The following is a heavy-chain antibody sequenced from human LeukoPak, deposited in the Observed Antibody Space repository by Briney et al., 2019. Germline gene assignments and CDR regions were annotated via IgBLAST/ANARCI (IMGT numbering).Heavy chain of an antibody. V-gene: IGHV1-2*02. CDR2: INPNSGGT. Sequence: ASVKVSCKASGYTFTGYYMHWVRQAPGQGLEWMGWINPNSGGTNYAQKFQGRVTMARDTSISTAYMELSRLRSDDTAVYYCARVSKTSLDAFDIWGQGTMVTVSS. D-gene: IGHD2-2*01. CDR3: ARVSKTSLDAFDI. CDR1: GYTFTGYY. J-gene: IGHJ3*02.